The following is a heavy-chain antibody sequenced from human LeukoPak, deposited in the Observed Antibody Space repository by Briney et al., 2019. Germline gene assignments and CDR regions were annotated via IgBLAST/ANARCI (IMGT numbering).Heavy chain of an antibody. J-gene: IGHJ6*03. Sequence: NPSETLSLTCAVSGGSISSSNWWSWVRQPPGKGLEWIGEIYHSGSTNYNPSLKSRVTISVDTSKNQFSLKLSSVTAADTAVYYCARARGSGSYIAVLGVSYYYYMGVWGKGTTVTVSS. CDR1: GGSISSSNW. D-gene: IGHD3-10*01. CDR2: IYHSGST. V-gene: IGHV4-4*02. CDR3: ARARGSGSYIAVLGVSYYYYMGV.